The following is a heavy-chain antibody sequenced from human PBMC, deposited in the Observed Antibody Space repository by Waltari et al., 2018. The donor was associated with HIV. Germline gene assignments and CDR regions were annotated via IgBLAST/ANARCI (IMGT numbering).Heavy chain of an antibody. D-gene: IGHD2-2*01. CDR2: INQSGST. Sequence: QVQLRQWGAGLLKPSTTLSPPCGVSGGTFSDFYWSWLRQPPGKGLEWIGEINQSGSTNYNPSLKSRVTISIDTSMTQFSLKLSSVTAADTAVYYCARGNVPSTSPYLSYWGQGTLVTVSS. V-gene: IGHV4-34*01. CDR1: GGTFSDFY. J-gene: IGHJ4*02. CDR3: ARGNVPSTSPYLSY.